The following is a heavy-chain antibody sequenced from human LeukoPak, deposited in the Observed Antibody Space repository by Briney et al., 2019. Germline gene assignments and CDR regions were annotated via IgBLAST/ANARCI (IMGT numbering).Heavy chain of an antibody. J-gene: IGHJ3*01. D-gene: IGHD4-23*01. Sequence: SVKVSCKASGGTFSSYAISWVRQAPGQGLEWMGGIVPTFGTTNYAQRFQGRVTITADESTRTAYMELSSLRPEDTAVYYCARAGLRWYPPSAFDLWGQGTMVTVSS. CDR2: IVPTFGTT. V-gene: IGHV1-69*13. CDR1: GGTFSSYA. CDR3: ARAGLRWYPPSAFDL.